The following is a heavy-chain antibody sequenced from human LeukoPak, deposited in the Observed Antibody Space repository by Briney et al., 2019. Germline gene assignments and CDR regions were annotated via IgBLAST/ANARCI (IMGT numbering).Heavy chain of an antibody. Sequence: GASVKVSCKASGYTFISYAISWVRQAPGQGLEWMGWISAYNGNTNYAQKLHGRVTMTTDTSTSTAYMELRSLRSDDTAVYYCARGPHSIRTRYFDDWGQGTLATLSS. CDR1: GYTFISYA. CDR2: ISAYNGNT. J-gene: IGHJ4*02. V-gene: IGHV1-18*01. D-gene: IGHD3/OR15-3a*01. CDR3: ARGPHSIRTRYFDD.